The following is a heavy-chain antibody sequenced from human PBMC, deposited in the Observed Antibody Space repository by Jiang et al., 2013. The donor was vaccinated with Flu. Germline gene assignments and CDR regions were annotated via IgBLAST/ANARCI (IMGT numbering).Heavy chain of an antibody. J-gene: IGHJ6*02. CDR2: TSNDGRSE. V-gene: IGHV3-30*03. CDR1: GFSFSNYG. Sequence: VVQPGRSLRLSCAGSGFSFSNYGMHWVRQAPGKGLEWVAMTSNDGRSEYYADSVKGRFTISRDNSKNAQYLQMNSLKPEDTAVYFCARDRAATFHYYGIDVWGQGTTVTVSS. CDR3: ARDRAATFHYYGIDV. D-gene: IGHD6-13*01.